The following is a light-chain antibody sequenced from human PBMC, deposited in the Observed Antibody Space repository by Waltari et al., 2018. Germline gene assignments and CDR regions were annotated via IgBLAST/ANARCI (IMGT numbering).Light chain of an antibody. CDR1: QDISNY. J-gene: IGKJ4*01. Sequence: DIQMTQSPSPLSASVGASVTITCQASQDISNYLNWYQQKPGKAPKLLIYDASNLETGVPSRFSGSGSGTDFTFTISSLQPEDIATYYCQQYDNLPLTFGGGTKVEIK. V-gene: IGKV1-33*01. CDR2: DAS. CDR3: QQYDNLPLT.